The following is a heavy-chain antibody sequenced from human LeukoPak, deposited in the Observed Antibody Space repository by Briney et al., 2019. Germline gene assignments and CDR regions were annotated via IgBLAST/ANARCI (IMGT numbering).Heavy chain of an antibody. CDR3: ARMQRTTIFGVVITPFDY. V-gene: IGHV3-7*01. D-gene: IGHD3-3*01. CDR1: GFSFSDYW. Sequence: GGSLRLSCAASGFSFSDYWMSWVRQAPGKGLEWVANINQDGSEKYYVDSVKGRFTISRDNAKNSLYLQMNSLRAKDTAVYYCARMQRTTIFGVVITPFDYWGQGTLVTVSS. CDR2: INQDGSEK. J-gene: IGHJ4*02.